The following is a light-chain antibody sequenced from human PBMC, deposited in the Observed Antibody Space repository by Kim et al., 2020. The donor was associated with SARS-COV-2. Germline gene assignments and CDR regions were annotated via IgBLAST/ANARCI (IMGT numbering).Light chain of an antibody. J-gene: IGLJ3*02. CDR2: GKN. Sequence: ALGKTVRITCQGASLRSYYASWYQQKPGQAPVLVIYGKNNRPSGIPDRFSGSSSGNTASLTITGDQAEDEADYYCNSRDSSGNHWVFGGGTQLTVL. V-gene: IGLV3-19*01. CDR1: SLRSYY. CDR3: NSRDSSGNHWV.